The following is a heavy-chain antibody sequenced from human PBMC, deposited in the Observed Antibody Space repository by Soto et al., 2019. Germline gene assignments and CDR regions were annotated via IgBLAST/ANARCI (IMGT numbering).Heavy chain of an antibody. V-gene: IGHV4-61*01. D-gene: IGHD1-26*01. CDR1: GGSVSSGSYY. J-gene: IGHJ4*02. CDR3: ARRYSGSPHFDY. CDR2: IYYSGST. Sequence: PSETLSLTCTVSGGSVSSGSYYWSWIRQPPGKGLEWIGYIYYSGSTNYNPSLKSRVTISVDTSKNQFSLKLSSVTAADTAVYYCARRYSGSPHFDYWGQGTLVTVSS.